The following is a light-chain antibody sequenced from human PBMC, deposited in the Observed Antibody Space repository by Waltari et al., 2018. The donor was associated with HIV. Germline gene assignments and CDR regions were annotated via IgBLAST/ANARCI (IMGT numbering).Light chain of an antibody. V-gene: IGKV1-5*03. CDR3: HQYASFSGT. J-gene: IGKJ1*01. CDR1: QNVGAF. CDR2: QAS. Sequence: DIRLTQSPPTLSASAGYRVAITCRAGQNVGAFLAWYQQKPGKPPKLLIYQASILEGGVPSRFSGSVSGSDFTLTINGLQSDDFATYYCHQYASFSGTFGQGTKVEL.